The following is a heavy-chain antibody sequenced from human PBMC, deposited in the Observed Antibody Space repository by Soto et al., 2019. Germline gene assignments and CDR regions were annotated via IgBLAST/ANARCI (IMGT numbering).Heavy chain of an antibody. CDR2: ISTYSGDT. J-gene: IGHJ5*02. Sequence: QVQLVQSGAEVKKPGASVKVACKTSGYSFTSNAITWVRQAPGQGLEWMGWISTYSGDTNYAQKFQGRVTMTTDTSTNTAYMELRNLRSDDTAVYYCARVWGSYHAPSGGAGFDPWGQGTLVTVSS. CDR3: ARVWGSYHAPSGGAGFDP. V-gene: IGHV1-18*04. CDR1: GYSFTSNA. D-gene: IGHD3-16*02.